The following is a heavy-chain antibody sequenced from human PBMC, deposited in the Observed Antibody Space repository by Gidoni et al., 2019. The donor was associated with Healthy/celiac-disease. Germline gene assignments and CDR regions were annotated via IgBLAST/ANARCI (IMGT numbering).Heavy chain of an antibody. J-gene: IGHJ4*02. CDR3: ARGDFWSGYLNDY. V-gene: IGHV4-38-2*02. D-gene: IGHD3-3*01. CDR1: GYSISSGYY. CDR2: IYHSGST. Sequence: QVQLQESGPGLVKPSETLSPTCPVSGYSISSGYYWGWIRQPPGKGLEWIGSIYHSGSTYYNPSLKSRVTISVDTSKNQFSLKLSSVTAADTAVYYCARGDFWSGYLNDYWGQGTLVTVSS.